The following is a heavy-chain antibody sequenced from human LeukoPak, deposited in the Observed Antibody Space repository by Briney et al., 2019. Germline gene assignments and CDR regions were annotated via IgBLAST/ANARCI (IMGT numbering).Heavy chain of an antibody. V-gene: IGHV4-30-4*01. CDR2: IYYSGST. D-gene: IGHD2-2*01. Sequence: PSETLSLTCTVSGGSISSGDYYWSWIRQPPGKGLEWIGYIYYSGSTYYNPSLKSRVTISVDTSKNQFSLKLSSETAADTAVYYCARVAVRAAHDWFDPWGQGTLVTVSS. CDR1: GGSISSGDYY. J-gene: IGHJ5*02. CDR3: ARVAVRAAHDWFDP.